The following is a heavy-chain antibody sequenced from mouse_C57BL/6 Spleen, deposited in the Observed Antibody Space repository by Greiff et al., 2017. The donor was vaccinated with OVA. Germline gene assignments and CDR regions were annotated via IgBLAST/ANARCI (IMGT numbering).Heavy chain of an antibody. V-gene: IGHV1-80*01. Sequence: QVQLQQSGAELVKPGASVKISCKASGYAFSSYWMNWVKQRPGKGLEWIGQIYPGDGDTNYNGKFKGKATLTADKSSSTAYMQLSSLTSEDSAVYFCARSPTVVSHYAMDYWGQGTSVTVSS. D-gene: IGHD1-1*01. J-gene: IGHJ4*01. CDR3: ARSPTVVSHYAMDY. CDR1: GYAFSSYW. CDR2: IYPGDGDT.